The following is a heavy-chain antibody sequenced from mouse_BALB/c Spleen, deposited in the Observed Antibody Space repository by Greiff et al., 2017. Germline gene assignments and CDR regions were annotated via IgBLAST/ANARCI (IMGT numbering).Heavy chain of an antibody. CDR2: ISYDGSN. CDR1: GYSITSGYY. Sequence: EVKLMESGPGLVKPSQSLSLTCSVTGYSITSGYYWNWIRQFPGNKLEWMGYISYDGSNNYNPSLKNRISITRDTSKNQFFLKLNPVTTEDTATYYGARYFLGGGLADWGQGTLVTVSA. J-gene: IGHJ3*01. V-gene: IGHV3-6*02. CDR3: ARYFLGGGLAD.